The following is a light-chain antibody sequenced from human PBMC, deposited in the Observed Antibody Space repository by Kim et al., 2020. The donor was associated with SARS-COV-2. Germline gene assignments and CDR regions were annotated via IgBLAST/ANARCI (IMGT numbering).Light chain of an antibody. CDR1: SSNIGSNT. J-gene: IGLJ2*01. CDR3: AAWDDSLNGPHVV. CDR2: SNN. V-gene: IGLV1-44*01. Sequence: RVTIPGSGSSSNIGSNTVNWYQQLPGTAPKLLIYSNNQRPSGVPDRFSGSKSGTSASLAISGLQSEDEADYYCAAWDDSLNGPHVVFGGGTQLTVL.